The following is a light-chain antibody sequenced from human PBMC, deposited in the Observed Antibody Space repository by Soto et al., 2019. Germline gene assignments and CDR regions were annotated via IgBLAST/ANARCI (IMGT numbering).Light chain of an antibody. CDR1: QSLRSGD. V-gene: IGKV3-20*01. CDR2: GAS. Sequence: PGERATLSCRASQSLRSGDLACYQQIPGQAPGLLIYGASSRATGIPDGFSGSGSGTDFNLTVSRLAPEDFAVCYCHQYATSPRTFGQGTKVDIK. CDR3: HQYATSPRT. J-gene: IGKJ1*01.